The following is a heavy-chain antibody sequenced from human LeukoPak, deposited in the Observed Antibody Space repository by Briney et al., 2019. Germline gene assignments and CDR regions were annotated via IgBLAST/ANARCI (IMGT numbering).Heavy chain of an antibody. CDR2: INAGNGNT. J-gene: IGHJ6*02. V-gene: IGHV1-3*01. Sequence: GASVKVSCKASGYTFTYYAMHWVRQAPGQRLEWMGWINAGNGNTKYSQKFQGRVTITRDTSASTAYMELSSLRSEDTAVYYCARDSEYGSGSYHYFYYGMDVWGQGTTVTVSS. D-gene: IGHD3-10*01. CDR3: ARDSEYGSGSYHYFYYGMDV. CDR1: GYTFTYYA.